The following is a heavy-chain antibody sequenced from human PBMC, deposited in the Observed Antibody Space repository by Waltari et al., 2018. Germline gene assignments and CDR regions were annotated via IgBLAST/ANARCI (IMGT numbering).Heavy chain of an antibody. CDR3: ARDLGSDYGNRDY. V-gene: IGHV1-2*06. CDR1: GYTLTSPY. J-gene: IGHJ4*02. D-gene: IGHD4-17*01. CDR2: INPNSGDT. Sequence: QVQLVQSGAEVKKPGASVKVSCKASGYTLTSPYMHWVRRAPGQGLEWMGRINPNSGDTNYAQKFQGRVTLTRDTSINTAYMELSSLKSDDTAVYYCARDLGSDYGNRDYWGQGTLVTVPS.